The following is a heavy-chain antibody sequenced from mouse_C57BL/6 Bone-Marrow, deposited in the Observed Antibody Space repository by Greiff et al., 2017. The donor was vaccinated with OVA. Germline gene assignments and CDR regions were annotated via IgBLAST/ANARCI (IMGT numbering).Heavy chain of an antibody. J-gene: IGHJ2*01. CDR3: ARRPLDDYDY. V-gene: IGHV1-54*01. CDR2: INPGSGGT. CDR1: GYAFTNYL. Sequence: VQLQQSGAELVRPGTSVKVSCKASGYAFTNYLIEWVKQRPGQGLEWIGVINPGSGGTNYNEKFKGKATLTADKSSSTAYMQLSSLTSEDSAVYFCARRPLDDYDYWGKGTTLTVSS.